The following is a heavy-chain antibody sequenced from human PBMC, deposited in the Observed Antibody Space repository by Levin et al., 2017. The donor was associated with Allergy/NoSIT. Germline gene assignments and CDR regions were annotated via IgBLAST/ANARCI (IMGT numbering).Heavy chain of an antibody. CDR2: ISFNGKKK. J-gene: IGHJ4*02. V-gene: IGHV3-30*18. D-gene: IGHD1-1*01. Sequence: QAGGSLRLSCAASGFTFSSYDMHWVRQAPGKGLEWVSFISFNGKKKKYAGSVKGRFTISRDNSKSTFYLQMNSLRTEDTAVYFCAKSSNFETDWGQGTLVTVSS. CDR3: AKSSNFETD. CDR1: GFTFSSYD.